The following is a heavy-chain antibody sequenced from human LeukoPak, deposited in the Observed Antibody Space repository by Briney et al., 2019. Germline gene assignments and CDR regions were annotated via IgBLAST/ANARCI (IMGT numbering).Heavy chain of an antibody. D-gene: IGHD3-22*01. J-gene: IGHJ4*02. CDR1: GFTFSSYG. CDR3: ARDPRPGDYYDSSGYE. V-gene: IGHV3-33*08. CDR2: ISYDGSNK. Sequence: GGSLRLSCAASGFTFSSYGMHWVRQAPGKGLEWVAVISYDGSNKYYADSVKGRFTISRDNSKNTLYLQMNSLRAEDTAVYYCARDPRPGDYYDSSGYEWGQGTLVTVSS.